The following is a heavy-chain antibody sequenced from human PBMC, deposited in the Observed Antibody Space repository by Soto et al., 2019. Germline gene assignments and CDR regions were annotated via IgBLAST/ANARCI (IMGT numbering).Heavy chain of an antibody. CDR3: VRGGHCTDGVCSALDY. CDR1: GGAISTYY. D-gene: IGHD2-8*01. J-gene: IGHJ4*02. Sequence: QVQLQESGPGLVKPSETLSLTCTVSGGAISTYYWSWIRQPPGKGLEWIGYIYYSGTASYNPSLKSRVTISLDTSKNQFSLRLSSVTAADTAVYYCVRGGHCTDGVCSALDYWGQGTLVTVSS. CDR2: IYYSGTA. V-gene: IGHV4-59*08.